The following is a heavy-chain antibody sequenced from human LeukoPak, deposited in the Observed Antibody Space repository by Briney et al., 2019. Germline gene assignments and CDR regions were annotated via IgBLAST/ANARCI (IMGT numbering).Heavy chain of an antibody. CDR3: ARDRRTYGEEYFDY. CDR2: IYSSGST. D-gene: IGHD3-10*01. Sequence: SETLSLTCTVSGGSISSYYWSWIRQPAGKGLEWIGRIYSSGSTNYNPSPKSRVTKSVDTSKNQFSLKLSSVTAADTAVYYCARDRRTYGEEYFDYWGQGTLVTVSS. CDR1: GGSISSYY. V-gene: IGHV4-4*07. J-gene: IGHJ4*02.